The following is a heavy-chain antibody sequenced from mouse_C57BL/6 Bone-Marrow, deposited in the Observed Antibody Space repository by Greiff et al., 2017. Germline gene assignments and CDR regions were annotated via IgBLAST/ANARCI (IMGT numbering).Heavy chain of an antibody. D-gene: IGHD4-1*01. V-gene: IGHV5-15*01. CDR3: ARRYWNWYFDV. CDR2: ISNLAYSI. J-gene: IGHJ1*03. Sequence: EVKVVESGGGLVQPGGSLKLSCAASGFTFSDYGMAWVRQAPRKGPEWVAFISNLAYSIYYADTVTGRFTISRENAKNTLYLEMSSLRSEDTAMYYCARRYWNWYFDVWGTGTTVTVSS. CDR1: GFTFSDYG.